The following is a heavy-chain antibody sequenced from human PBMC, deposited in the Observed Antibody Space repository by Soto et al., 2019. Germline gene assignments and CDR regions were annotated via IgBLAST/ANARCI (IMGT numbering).Heavy chain of an antibody. Sequence: PSETLSLTCAVSGGSISSRNWWSWVRQPPGKGLEWIGEIYHSGSTNYNPSLKSRVTISVDKSKNQFSLKLSSVTAADTAVYYCARHNYYYDSRGYYSNWFDPWGQGTLVTVSS. J-gene: IGHJ5*02. V-gene: IGHV4-4*02. D-gene: IGHD3-22*01. CDR3: ARHNYYYDSRGYYSNWFDP. CDR1: GGSISSRNW. CDR2: IYHSGST.